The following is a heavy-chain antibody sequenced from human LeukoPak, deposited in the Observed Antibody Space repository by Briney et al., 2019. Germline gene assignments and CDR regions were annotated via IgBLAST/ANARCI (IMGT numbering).Heavy chain of an antibody. D-gene: IGHD3-22*01. CDR1: GYTFTGYY. CDR3: ARDSYNDSSGETSLDDY. Sequence: ASVKVSCKASGYTFTGYYMHWVRQAPGQGLEWMGRINPNSGGTNYAQKFQGRVTMTRDTSISTAYMELSRLRSDDTAVYYCARDSYNDSSGETSLDDYWGQGTLVTVSS. V-gene: IGHV1-2*06. J-gene: IGHJ4*02. CDR2: INPNSGGT.